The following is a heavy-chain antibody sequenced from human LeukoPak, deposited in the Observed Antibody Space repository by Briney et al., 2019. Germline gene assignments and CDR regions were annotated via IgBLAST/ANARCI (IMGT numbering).Heavy chain of an antibody. Sequence: SETLSLTCAVYGGSFSGYYWSWIRQPPGKGLEWIGEINHSGSTNYNPSLKSRVTISVDTSKNQFSLKLSSVTAADTAVYCCARLSSGWRPWGQGTLVTVSS. J-gene: IGHJ4*02. CDR1: GGSFSGYY. CDR2: INHSGST. D-gene: IGHD6-19*01. CDR3: ARLSSGWRP. V-gene: IGHV4-34*01.